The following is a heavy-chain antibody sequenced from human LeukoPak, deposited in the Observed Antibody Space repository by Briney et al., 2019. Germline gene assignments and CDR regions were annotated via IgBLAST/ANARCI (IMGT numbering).Heavy chain of an antibody. D-gene: IGHD2-15*01. Sequence: GGSLRLSCAASGFTFSSYSMNWVRQAPGKGLEWVSSISSSSSYIYYADSVKGRFTISRDNAKNSLYLQMNSLRAEDTAVYYCARGGMYCSGGSCFDYWGQGTLVTVSS. CDR3: ARGGMYCSGGSCFDY. CDR2: ISSSSSYI. CDR1: GFTFSSYS. J-gene: IGHJ4*02. V-gene: IGHV3-21*01.